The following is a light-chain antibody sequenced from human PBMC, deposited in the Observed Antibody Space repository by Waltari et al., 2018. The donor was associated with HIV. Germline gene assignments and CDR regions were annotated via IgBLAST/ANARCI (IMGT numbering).Light chain of an antibody. CDR3: MQALQTPVT. CDR2: LAS. J-gene: IGKJ4*01. Sequence: EIVVTQSPLSLSVTPGEPASISCRSSQSLLDSRGYNYLDWYVERPGQSPQLLIYLASDRASGVPDRFSGSGSGTDFTLKISRVEAEDAGVDYCMQALQTPVTFGGGTKVEIK. V-gene: IGKV2-28*01. CDR1: QSLLDSRGYNY.